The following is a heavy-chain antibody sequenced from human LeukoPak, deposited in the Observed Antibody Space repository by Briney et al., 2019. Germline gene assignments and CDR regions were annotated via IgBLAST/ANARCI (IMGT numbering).Heavy chain of an antibody. CDR3: ARDLRYSGSYYAAFDI. V-gene: IGHV4-59*01. CDR1: GGSISSYY. CDR2: IYYSGST. J-gene: IGHJ3*02. D-gene: IGHD1-26*01. Sequence: SETLSLTCTVSGGSISSYYWSWIRQPPGKGREWIGYIYYSGSTNYNPSLKSRVTISVDTSKNQFSLKLSSVTAADTAVYYCARDLRYSGSYYAAFDIWGQGTMVTVSS.